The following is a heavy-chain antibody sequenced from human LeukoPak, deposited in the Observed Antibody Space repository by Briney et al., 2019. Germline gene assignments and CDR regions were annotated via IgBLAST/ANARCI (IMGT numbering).Heavy chain of an antibody. V-gene: IGHV3-23*01. CDR3: AKDGHYDSSGFTLQY. J-gene: IGHJ1*01. CDR1: GFTFSNYA. CDR2: ISSSGTNT. D-gene: IGHD3-22*01. Sequence: PGGSLRLSCAASGFTFSNYAITWVRQAPGKGLEWVSTISSSGTNTYYADSVKGRFTISRDNSKNTLYLQMNSLRAEDTAVYYCAKDGHYDSSGFTLQYWGQGTLATVSS.